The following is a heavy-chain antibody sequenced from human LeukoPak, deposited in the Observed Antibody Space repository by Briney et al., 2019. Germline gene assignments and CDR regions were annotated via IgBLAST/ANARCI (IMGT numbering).Heavy chain of an antibody. V-gene: IGHV4-30-2*01. Sequence: SETLSLTCTVSGGSISSGGYYWSWIRQPPGKGLEWIGYIYHSGSTYYNPSLKSRVTISVDRSKNQFSLKLSSVTAADTAVYYCARTPSPIVGATHFDYWGQGTLVTVSS. D-gene: IGHD1-26*01. CDR1: GGSISSGGYY. CDR2: IYHSGST. J-gene: IGHJ4*02. CDR3: ARTPSPIVGATHFDY.